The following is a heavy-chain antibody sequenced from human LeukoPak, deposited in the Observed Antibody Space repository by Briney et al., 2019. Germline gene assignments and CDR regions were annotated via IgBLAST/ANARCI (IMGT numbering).Heavy chain of an antibody. CDR3: ARRIEVVGRGGIVY. Sequence: SETLSLTCGVYGGSFSGYYWTWIRQPPGKGLEWIGEINYSGSTNYNPSLKSRVTMSVDTSKNQFSLNLSSVTAADTAVYYCARRIEVVGRGGIVYWGQGTLLTVSS. CDR1: GGSFSGYY. D-gene: IGHD6-13*01. CDR2: INYSGST. V-gene: IGHV4-34*01. J-gene: IGHJ4*02.